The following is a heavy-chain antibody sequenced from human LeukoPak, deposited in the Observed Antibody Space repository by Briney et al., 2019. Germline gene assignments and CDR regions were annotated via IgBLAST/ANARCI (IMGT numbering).Heavy chain of an antibody. CDR3: ARVTGLAAAVEYFQY. V-gene: IGHV3-30*01. J-gene: IGHJ1*01. Sequence: GGSLRLSCAASGFTFSSFAMHWVRQSPGKGLEWVAGILYDGSNKYYADSVKGRFTISRDNSKDTLYLQMNGLRAEDTAVYYCARVTGLAAAVEYFQYWGQGTLVTVSS. D-gene: IGHD6-13*01. CDR2: ILYDGSNK. CDR1: GFTFSSFA.